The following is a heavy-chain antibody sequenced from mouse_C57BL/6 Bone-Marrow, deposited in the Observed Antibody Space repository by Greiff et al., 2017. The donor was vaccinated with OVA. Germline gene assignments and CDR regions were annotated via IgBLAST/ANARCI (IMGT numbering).Heavy chain of an antibody. V-gene: IGHV5-17*01. CDR2: ISSGSSTI. D-gene: IGHD4-1*01. CDR1: GFTFSDYG. Sequence: EVQLVESGGGLVKPGGSLKLSCAASGFTFSDYGMHWVRQAPEKGLEWVAYISSGSSTIYYADTVKGRFTISRDNAKNTLFLQMTSLRSEDTAMYYCARAWERDFDYWGQGTTLTVSS. J-gene: IGHJ2*01. CDR3: ARAWERDFDY.